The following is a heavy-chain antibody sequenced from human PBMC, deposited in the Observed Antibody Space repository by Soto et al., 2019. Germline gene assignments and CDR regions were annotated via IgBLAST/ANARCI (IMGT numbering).Heavy chain of an antibody. CDR3: ARDLGWPAARFDP. V-gene: IGHV3-33*01. J-gene: IGHJ5*02. CDR2: IWYDGSEK. Sequence: VRLAPGKGLEWVAVIWYDGSEKYYADSVKGRFTISRDNSKNTLYLQMNSLRGEDTAVYYCARDLGWPAARFDPWGQGTLVTVSS. D-gene: IGHD2-2*01.